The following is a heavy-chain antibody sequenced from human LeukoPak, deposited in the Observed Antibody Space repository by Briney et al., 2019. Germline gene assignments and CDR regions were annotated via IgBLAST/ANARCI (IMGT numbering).Heavy chain of an antibody. Sequence: RSLRLSCAASGFTFSTYAMNWIRQAPGKRLEWVSAISASGGTTYYADSVKGRFSISRDNSKNTLYLQMNSLRAEDTAVYYCAKDRNGWPTNFDYWGQGTLVTVSS. CDR3: AKDRNGWPTNFDY. CDR1: GFTFSTYA. J-gene: IGHJ4*02. D-gene: IGHD6-19*01. CDR2: ISASGGTT. V-gene: IGHV3-23*01.